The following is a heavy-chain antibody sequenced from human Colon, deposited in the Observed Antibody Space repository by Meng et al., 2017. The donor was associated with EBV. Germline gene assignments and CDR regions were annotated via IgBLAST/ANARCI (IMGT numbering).Heavy chain of an antibody. J-gene: IGHJ4*02. Sequence: HVQRLRTGTEVKKPAASVYGSCKTSGYSSTAKHLHWARHAPGQVLEWMGCIYPQNGGTYFARKFQGRVTMTSHTSIKTAYMELSSLASYDTAIYYCIDRDWYFDFWGQGTLVTVSS. CDR1: GYSSTAKH. CDR2: IYPQNGGT. CDR3: IDRDWYFDF. D-gene: IGHD5-24*01. V-gene: IGHV1-2*02.